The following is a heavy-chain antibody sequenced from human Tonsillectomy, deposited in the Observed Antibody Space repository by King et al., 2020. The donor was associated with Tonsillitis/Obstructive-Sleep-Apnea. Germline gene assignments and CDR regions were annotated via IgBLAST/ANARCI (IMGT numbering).Heavy chain of an antibody. D-gene: IGHD3-10*01. CDR2: ISWNRGSI. J-gene: IGHJ6*03. CDR1: GFTFDDYA. Sequence: EVQLVESGGGLVQPGRSLRLSCAASGFTFDDYAMHWVRQVPGKGLEWVSGISWNRGSIGYADSVKGRFTISRDNAKNSLYLQMNSLRAEDTALYYCAKSSGPYPVLDYMDVWGKGTTVTVSS. V-gene: IGHV3-9*01. CDR3: AKSSGPYPVLDYMDV.